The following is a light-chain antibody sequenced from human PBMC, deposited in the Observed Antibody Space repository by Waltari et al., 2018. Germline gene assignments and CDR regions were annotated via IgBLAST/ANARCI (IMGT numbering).Light chain of an antibody. Sequence: QLVLTQSPSASASLGASVKLTCTLSSGHSSHAIARHQQQPEKGPRFLMKVKSDGSHKKGDGIPDRFSGSSSGAERFLTISSLQSEDEADYYCQTWGTGIPVVFGGGTKVTVL. V-gene: IGLV4-69*01. CDR3: QTWGTGIPVV. CDR2: VKSDGSH. CDR1: SGHSSHA. J-gene: IGLJ2*01.